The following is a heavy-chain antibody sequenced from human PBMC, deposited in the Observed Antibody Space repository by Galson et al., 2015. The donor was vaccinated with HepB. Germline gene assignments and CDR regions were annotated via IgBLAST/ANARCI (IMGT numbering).Heavy chain of an antibody. J-gene: IGHJ4*02. D-gene: IGHD1-14*01. V-gene: IGHV1-18*01. CDR3: TRARYNNSPPEY. CDR2: ISAYNGYT. Sequence: SVKVSCKASGYTFSHYGISWVRQAPGQGLEWMGWISAYNGYTKYEQKFQGRVTMTTDTSTSISYMELRSLRPDDTAIYYCTRARYNNSPPEYWGQGTLVTVSS. CDR1: GYTFSHYG.